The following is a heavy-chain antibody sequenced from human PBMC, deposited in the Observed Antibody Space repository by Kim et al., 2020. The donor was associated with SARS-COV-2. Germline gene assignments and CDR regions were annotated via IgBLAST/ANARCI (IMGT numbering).Heavy chain of an antibody. CDR2: INHSGST. V-gene: IGHV4-34*01. CDR1: VGSFSDYF. Sequence: LETLSLTCAVYVGSFSDYFWSWIRQPPGKGLEWIGEINHSGSTNYNPSLKSRVTISVDTSKNQFSPKLGSVTAADTAVYYCARRPHSSSSGYYYGMDVWGQGTTVTVSS. D-gene: IGHD6-6*01. CDR3: ARRPHSSSSGYYYGMDV. J-gene: IGHJ6*02.